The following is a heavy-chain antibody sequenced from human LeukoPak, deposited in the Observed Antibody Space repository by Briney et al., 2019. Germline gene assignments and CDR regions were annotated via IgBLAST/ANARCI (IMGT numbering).Heavy chain of an antibody. D-gene: IGHD1-26*01. J-gene: IGHJ4*02. CDR2: LSGSGGST. CDR3: AKGSGNYFDY. V-gene: IGHV3-23*01. Sequence: GGSLRLSCATSGFTFSSYAMSWVRQAPGKGLEWVSSLSGSGGSTYYADSVKGRFTISRDNSENTLFLQMNSLRAEDTAVYYCAKGSGNYFDYWGQGTLVTVSS. CDR1: GFTFSSYA.